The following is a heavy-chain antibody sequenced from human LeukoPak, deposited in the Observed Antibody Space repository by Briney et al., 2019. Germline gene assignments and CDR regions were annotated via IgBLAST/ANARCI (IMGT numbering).Heavy chain of an antibody. CDR3: ASGGAYSSGWSEDFDH. D-gene: IGHD6-19*01. V-gene: IGHV3-21*03. CDR1: GFTFSSYS. CDR2: ISSSSSYI. J-gene: IGHJ4*02. Sequence: GGSLRLSCAASGFTFSSYSMNWVRQAPGKGLEWVSSISSSSSYIYYADSVKGRFTISRDNAKTSLYLQMNSLRAEDTAVYYCASGGAYSSGWSEDFDHWGQGTLITVSS.